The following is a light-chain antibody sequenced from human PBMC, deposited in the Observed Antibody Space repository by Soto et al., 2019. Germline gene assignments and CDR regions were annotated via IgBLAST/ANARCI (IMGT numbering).Light chain of an antibody. J-gene: IGKJ1*01. V-gene: IGKV3-15*01. CDR3: QQYSKWPWT. CDR2: DAS. Sequence: EIVMTQSPATLSMSPGERATLSCRASQSVSTNLAWHQQKPGHAPRLLIFDASARATGIPDRFSGSGSGTQFTLTISSLQSEDFAVYYCQQYSKWPWTFGQGTKVEI. CDR1: QSVSTN.